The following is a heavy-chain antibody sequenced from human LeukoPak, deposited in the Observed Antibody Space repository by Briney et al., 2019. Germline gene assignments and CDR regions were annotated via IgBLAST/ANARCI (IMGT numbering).Heavy chain of an antibody. V-gene: IGHV3-30*18. CDR1: GSTFNNYG. CDR3: AKGPLRGTAAAIDY. Sequence: PGGSLRLSCAASGSTFNNYGMHWVRQAPGKGLGWVAVISYDGRNIHYPDSVKGRFTISRDISTDTLWLQMDSLRTEDTAVYYCAKGPLRGTAAAIDYWGQGTLVTVSS. D-gene: IGHD2-2*01. J-gene: IGHJ4*02. CDR2: ISYDGRNI.